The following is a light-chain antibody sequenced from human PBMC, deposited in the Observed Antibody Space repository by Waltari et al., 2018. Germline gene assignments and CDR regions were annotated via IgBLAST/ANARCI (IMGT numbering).Light chain of an antibody. J-gene: IGLJ3*02. CDR1: NYDVGYYNY. CDR3: SSYSGTYTLL. CDR2: DVT. Sequence: QSALTQPRSVSESPGQSVTISCTGTNYDVGYYNYVSWHQHHPGKAPKLMIYDVTKRPSGVPDRFSGSKYGNTASLTISGRQAEDEADYYCSSYSGTYTLLFGGGTKLTVL. V-gene: IGLV2-11*01.